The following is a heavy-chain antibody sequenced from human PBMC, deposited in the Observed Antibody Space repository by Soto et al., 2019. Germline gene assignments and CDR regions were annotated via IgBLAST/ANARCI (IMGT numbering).Heavy chain of an antibody. Sequence: EFQLVESGGGLVQPGGSVRLSCAASGFTFSASSMHWVRQAAGKGLEWLGRIRSKANNYATVYSEVLKGRSIISRDDSQDTMFLEMNNLWTVDTAMYYCAIEGAGFGYWGQGTLVTVSS. CDR3: AIEGAGFGY. D-gene: IGHD1-26*01. J-gene: IGHJ4*02. CDR1: GFTFSASS. CDR2: IRSKANNYAT. V-gene: IGHV3-73*01.